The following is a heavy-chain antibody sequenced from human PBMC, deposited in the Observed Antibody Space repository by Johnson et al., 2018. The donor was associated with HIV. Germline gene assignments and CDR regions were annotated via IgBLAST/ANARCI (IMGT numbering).Heavy chain of an antibody. D-gene: IGHD6-6*01. J-gene: IGHJ3*02. CDR1: GFTVSSNY. CDR3: ARGASSSNSFDI. Sequence: VLLLESGGGLVQPGGSLRLSCAASGFTVSSNYMSWVRQAPGKGLEWVSVIYSGGTTYYADSVKGRFTISRDNAKNSLYLQMNSLRVEDTGVYYCARGASSSNSFDIWGQGTMVTVSS. CDR2: IYSGGTT. V-gene: IGHV3-66*01.